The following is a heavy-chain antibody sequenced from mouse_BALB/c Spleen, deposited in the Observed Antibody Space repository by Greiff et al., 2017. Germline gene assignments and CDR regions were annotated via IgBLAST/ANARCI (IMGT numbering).Heavy chain of an antibody. V-gene: IGHV14-4*02. Sequence: EVQLQQSGAELVRSGASVKLSCTASGFNIKDYYMHWVKQRPEQGLEWIGWIDPENGDTEYAPKFQGKATMTADTSSNTAYLQLSSLTSEDTAVYYCNAQTARDYAMDYWGQGTSVTVSS. J-gene: IGHJ4*01. D-gene: IGHD3-2*01. CDR3: NAQTARDYAMDY. CDR2: IDPENGDT. CDR1: GFNIKDYY.